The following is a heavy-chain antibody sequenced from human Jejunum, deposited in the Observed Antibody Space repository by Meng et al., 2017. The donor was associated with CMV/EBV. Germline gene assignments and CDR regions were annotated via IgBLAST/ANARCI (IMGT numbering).Heavy chain of an antibody. V-gene: IGHV4-39*07. CDR2: MYFSGIA. CDR1: GDPISSGRHS. J-gene: IGHJ4*02. CDR3: ARDLTNKWFYY. Sequence: QMQLQESGPGLVKPAETLSLTCTASGDPISSGRHSWAWFRQPPGKRLEWIGSMYFSGIADYNPSLKSRVTISLHATQKQFSLRLTSVTAADSAVYFCARDLTNKWFYYWGQGTLVTVSS. D-gene: IGHD1-26*01.